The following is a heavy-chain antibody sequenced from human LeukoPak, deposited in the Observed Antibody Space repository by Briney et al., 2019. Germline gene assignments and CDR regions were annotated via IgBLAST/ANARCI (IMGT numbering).Heavy chain of an antibody. J-gene: IGHJ5*02. D-gene: IGHD1-14*01. Sequence: SETLSLTCAVYGGSFSGYYWSWIRQPPGKGLEWIGEINHSGSTNYNPSLKSRVTISVDTSKNQFSLKLSSVTAADTAVYYCARVRTHGFDPWGQGTLVTVSS. CDR1: GGSFSGYY. CDR2: INHSGST. V-gene: IGHV4-34*01. CDR3: ARVRTHGFDP.